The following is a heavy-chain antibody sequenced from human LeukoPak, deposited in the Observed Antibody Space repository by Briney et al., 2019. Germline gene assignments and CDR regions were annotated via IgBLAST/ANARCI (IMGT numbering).Heavy chain of an antibody. CDR1: GFTLSDYG. CDR3: ARAEFDFWSGYHFDY. D-gene: IGHD3-3*01. CDR2: ISSDGTIK. J-gene: IGHJ4*02. V-gene: IGHV3-33*01. Sequence: GGSLRLSCAVSGFTLSDYGIHWVRQAPGKGLEWVTIISSDGTIKYADSVKGRFTDSRDSSKNTVYLQMNSLRAEDTAVYYCARAEFDFWSGYHFDYWGQGTLVTVSS.